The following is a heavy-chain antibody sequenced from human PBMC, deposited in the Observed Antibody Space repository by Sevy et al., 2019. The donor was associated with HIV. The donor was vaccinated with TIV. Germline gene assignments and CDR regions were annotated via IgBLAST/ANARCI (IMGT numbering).Heavy chain of an antibody. D-gene: IGHD3-3*01. CDR1: GLPFSSNS. J-gene: IGHJ3*02. Sequence: GGFLRLSCTASGLPFSSNSMNWVRQAAGRGLEWVSYIGGSGDTIYYADSVKGRFTISRDNGKNSLYLQMNSLRAEDTAMYYCASDVLRFLEWPKGAFDIWGQGTMVTVSS. V-gene: IGHV3-48*01. CDR2: IGGSGDTI. CDR3: ASDVLRFLEWPKGAFDI.